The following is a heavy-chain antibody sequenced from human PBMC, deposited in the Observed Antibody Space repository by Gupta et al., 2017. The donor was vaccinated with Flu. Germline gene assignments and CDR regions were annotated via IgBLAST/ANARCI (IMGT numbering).Heavy chain of an antibody. J-gene: IGHJ4*02. CDR2: IIPVFGPT. V-gene: IGHV1-69*01. D-gene: IGHD2-15*01. CDR1: GVTFSPYA. Sequence: QVQLVQSGAEVKKPGSLVKVSCKASGVTFSPYASNWVRQAPEQGLEWMGGIIPVFGPTNYAQKFQGRVTITADESTRTAYMEISSLRSEATALYYCARKGGGHCSGGSCYSFDFWGQGTLVTVSS. CDR3: ARKGGGHCSGGSCYSFDF.